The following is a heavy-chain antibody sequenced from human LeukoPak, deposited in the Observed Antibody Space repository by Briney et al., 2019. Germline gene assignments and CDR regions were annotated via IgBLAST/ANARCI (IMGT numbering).Heavy chain of an antibody. D-gene: IGHD3-22*01. CDR1: GYTFTSYG. V-gene: IGHV1-18*01. Sequence: ASVKVSCKASGYTFTSYGISWVRQAPGQGLEWMGWISAYNGNTNYAQKLQGRVTMTTDTSTSTAYMELRSLRSDGTAVYYCARDEDDSSGYSSDDYWGQGTLVTVSS. J-gene: IGHJ4*02. CDR2: ISAYNGNT. CDR3: ARDEDDSSGYSSDDY.